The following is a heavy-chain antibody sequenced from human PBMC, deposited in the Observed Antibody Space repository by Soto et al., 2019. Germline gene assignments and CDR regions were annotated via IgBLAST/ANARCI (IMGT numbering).Heavy chain of an antibody. CDR1: GGSISSSNW. CDR2: IYHSGST. V-gene: IGHV4-4*02. J-gene: IGHJ3*02. Sequence: QVQLQESGPGLVKPSGTLSLTCAVSGGSISSSNWWSWVRQPPGKGLEWIGEIYHSGSTNYNPSLKSRVTISVDKSKNQFSLKLSSVTAADTAVYYCASYSRTYYYSSGYYYSAFDIWGQGTMVTVSS. CDR3: ASYSRTYYYSSGYYYSAFDI. D-gene: IGHD3-22*01.